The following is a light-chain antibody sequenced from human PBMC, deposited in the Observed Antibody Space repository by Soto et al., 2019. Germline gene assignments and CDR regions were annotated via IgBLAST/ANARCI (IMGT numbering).Light chain of an antibody. J-gene: IGKJ2*01. CDR3: QQYDNLPYT. V-gene: IGKV1-33*01. Sequence: DIQMTQSPSSLSASVGDRVTITCQASQDINRYLNWYQHKPGKAPKLLIYDASNLQTGVPSRFSGSGSGTDFSFTISSLQPEDIATYFCQQYDNLPYTFGQGTKLEI. CDR1: QDINRY. CDR2: DAS.